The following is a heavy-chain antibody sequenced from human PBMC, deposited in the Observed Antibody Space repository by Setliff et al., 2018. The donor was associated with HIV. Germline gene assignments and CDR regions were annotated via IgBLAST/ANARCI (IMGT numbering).Heavy chain of an antibody. CDR3: ARDTVSDDLDTSKSKKSYMDV. Sequence: LRLSCAASGFTVSSHYMSWVRQAPGKGLEWVSTIYSDGSTYHADSVKGRFTLSRDTSKNTLSLQMNSLRPEDTAVYYCARDTVSDDLDTSKSKKSYMDVWGEGITVTVSS. D-gene: IGHD1-1*01. CDR1: GFTVSSHY. J-gene: IGHJ6*04. CDR2: IYSDGST. V-gene: IGHV3-66*02.